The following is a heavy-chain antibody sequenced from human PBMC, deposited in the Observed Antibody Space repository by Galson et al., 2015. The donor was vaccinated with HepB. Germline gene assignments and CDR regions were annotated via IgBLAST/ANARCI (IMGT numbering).Heavy chain of an antibody. CDR3: ARPTDIVVVPAAMNPYYYGMDV. D-gene: IGHD2-2*01. Sequence: SLRLSCAASGFTFSSYWMSWVRQAPGKGLEWVANIKQDGSEKYYVDSVKGRFTISRDNAKNSLYLQMNSLRAEDTAVYYCARPTDIVVVPAAMNPYYYGMDVWGQGTTVTVSS. J-gene: IGHJ6*02. CDR1: GFTFSSYW. CDR2: IKQDGSEK. V-gene: IGHV3-7*03.